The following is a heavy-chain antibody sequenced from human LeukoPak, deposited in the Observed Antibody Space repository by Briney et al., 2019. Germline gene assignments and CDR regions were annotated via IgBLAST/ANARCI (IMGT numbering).Heavy chain of an antibody. CDR1: GFTFSSYN. V-gene: IGHV3-48*04. D-gene: IGHD1-14*01. CDR2: ISSSSNTI. Sequence: PGGSLRLSCAASGFTFSSYNMNWVRQAPGKGLEWVSYISSSSNTIYYADSVKGRFTISRDNAKNSLYLQMNSLRAEDTAVYYCARLTGRRAMDVWGKGTTVTVSS. J-gene: IGHJ6*04. CDR3: ARLTGRRAMDV.